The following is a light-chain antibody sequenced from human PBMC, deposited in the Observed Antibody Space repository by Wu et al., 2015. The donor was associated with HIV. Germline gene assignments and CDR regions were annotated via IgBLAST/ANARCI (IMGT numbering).Light chain of an antibody. CDR1: QSVSSN. CDR2: GAS. CDR3: QHYYTYSTWT. Sequence: SVSPGETEATLSCRASQSVSSNLAWYQQKPGQAPRLLIYGASTRATGFPARFGGSGSGTEFTLTIRSLQPDDFATYYYQHYYTYSTWTFGQGTKVEIK. V-gene: IGKV3-15*01. J-gene: IGKJ1*01.